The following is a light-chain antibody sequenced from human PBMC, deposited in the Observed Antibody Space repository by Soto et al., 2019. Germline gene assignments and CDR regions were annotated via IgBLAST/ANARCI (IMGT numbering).Light chain of an antibody. CDR1: SGDVGGYYF. CDR2: DVS. V-gene: IGLV2-11*01. J-gene: IGLJ3*02. CDR3: CSYGGSYTWV. Sequence: QSALTQPRSVSGSPGQSVTISCTGSSGDVGGYYFVSWYQQHPGKAPTLMIFDVSQRPSGVPDRFSGSKSGNTASLTISGLQAEDEAHYYCCSYGGSYTWVFGGGTKLTVL.